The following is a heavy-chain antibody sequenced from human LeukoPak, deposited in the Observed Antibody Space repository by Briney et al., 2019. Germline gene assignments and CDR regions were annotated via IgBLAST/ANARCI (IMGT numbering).Heavy chain of an antibody. Sequence: SGPTLVNPTQTLTLTFTFSGFSLTISGVSMGWIRRPPGKALEWLSLIYWNDNKRYRPYLKSRLNITKDTSKNQVVLTMTNMDPVDTATYYCAHSLVGADYFHYWGQGTLVTVSS. D-gene: IGHD1-26*01. CDR3: AHSLVGADYFHY. J-gene: IGHJ4*02. CDR1: GFSLTISGVS. CDR2: IYWNDNK. V-gene: IGHV2-5*01.